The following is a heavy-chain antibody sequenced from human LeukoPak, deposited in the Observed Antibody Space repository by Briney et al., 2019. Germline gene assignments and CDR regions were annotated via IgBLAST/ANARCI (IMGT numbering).Heavy chain of an antibody. Sequence: GGSLRLSCAAPGFTFSNAWMSWVRQAPGKGLEWGGRIKSKTDGGTTDYAAPVKGRFTISRDDSKNTLYLQMNSLKTEDTAVYYCTTVSESIEYSGSYCDYWGQGTLVTVSS. CDR1: GFTFSNAW. CDR2: IKSKTDGGTT. J-gene: IGHJ4*02. D-gene: IGHD1-26*01. CDR3: TTVSESIEYSGSYCDY. V-gene: IGHV3-15*01.